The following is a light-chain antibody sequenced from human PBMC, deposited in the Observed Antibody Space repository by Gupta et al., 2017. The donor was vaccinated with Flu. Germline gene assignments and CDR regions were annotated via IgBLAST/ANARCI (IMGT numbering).Light chain of an antibody. Sequence: SYALTQALSVSVAPGQTARITCGGNNIAIKSVHWYQQKSGQAPLLVIYDDSDRPSGIPERFSASNSGNTATLTISRVEDGDEADYYCQVWDDESAHHVVFGGGTKLTVL. J-gene: IGLJ2*01. CDR2: DDS. CDR3: QVWDDESAHHVV. CDR1: NIAIKS. V-gene: IGLV3-21*02.